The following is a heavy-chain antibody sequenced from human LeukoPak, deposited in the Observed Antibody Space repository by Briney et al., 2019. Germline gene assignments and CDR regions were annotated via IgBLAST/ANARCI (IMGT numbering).Heavy chain of an antibody. CDR1: GFTFSSYA. CDR2: ISYDGSNK. D-gene: IGHD3-22*01. Sequence: PGGSLRLSCAASGFTFSSYAMPWVRQAPGKGLEWVAVISYDGSNKYYADSVKGRFTISRDNSKNTLYLQMNSLRAEDTAVYYCARDRPHYYDSEYYFDYWGQGTLVTVS. J-gene: IGHJ4*02. CDR3: ARDRPHYYDSEYYFDY. V-gene: IGHV3-30-3*01.